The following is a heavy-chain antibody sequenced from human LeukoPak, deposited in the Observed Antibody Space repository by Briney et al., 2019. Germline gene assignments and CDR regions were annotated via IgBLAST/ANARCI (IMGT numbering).Heavy chain of an antibody. CDR2: IYYSGST. D-gene: IGHD3-22*01. Sequence: ASETLSLTCTVSGGSISSSSYYWGWIRQPPGKGLEWIGSIYYSGSTYYNPSLKSRVTISVDTSKNQFSLKLSSVTAADTAVYYCARESYYDSSGYYYYWGQGTLVTVSS. CDR1: GGSISSSSYY. V-gene: IGHV4-39*07. CDR3: ARESYYDSSGYYYY. J-gene: IGHJ4*02.